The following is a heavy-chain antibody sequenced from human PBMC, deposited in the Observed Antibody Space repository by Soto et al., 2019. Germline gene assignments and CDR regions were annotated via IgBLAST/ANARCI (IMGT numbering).Heavy chain of an antibody. CDR3: TRGLFSGSSYSGSWYYFDS. Sequence: SETLSLTCAVSGGSFSGYIWTWIRQTPGKGLQWIGQINHSGSSFYNPSLKNRVTISTMSNNKFSLELSSVTAADTAVYYCTRGLFSGSSYSGSWYYFDSWGQGTMVT. J-gene: IGHJ4*02. CDR1: GGSFSGYI. CDR2: INHSGSS. V-gene: IGHV4-34*01. D-gene: IGHD1-26*01.